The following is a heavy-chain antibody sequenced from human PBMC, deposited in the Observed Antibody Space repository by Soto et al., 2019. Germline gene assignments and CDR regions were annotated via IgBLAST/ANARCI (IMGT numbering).Heavy chain of an antibody. J-gene: IGHJ4*02. V-gene: IGHV3-23*01. CDR1: GFTFSSDA. D-gene: IGHD3-3*01. Sequence: EVQLLESGGGLVQPGGSLRLSCAASGFTFSSDAMSWVRQVPGKGLEWVAVISGSGGSSYYAESVKGRFTISRDNSKNTLYLQMNSLRAEDTAVYYCAKGRGGRFLEWLLYVYWGQGTLVTVSS. CDR3: AKGRGGRFLEWLLYVY. CDR2: ISGSGGSS.